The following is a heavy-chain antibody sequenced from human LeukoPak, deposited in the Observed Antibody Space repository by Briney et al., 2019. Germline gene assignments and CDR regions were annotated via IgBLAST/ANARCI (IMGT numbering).Heavy chain of an antibody. J-gene: IGHJ4*02. V-gene: IGHV3-23*01. CDR3: ARETPTDYGDCQPFDY. CDR1: GFTFSSYA. CDR2: ISGSGGST. D-gene: IGHD4-17*01. Sequence: PGGSLRLSCAAAGFTFSSYAMSWVRQAPGRGLEWVSAISGSGGSTYYADSVKGRFTISRDNSKNTLYLQMKSLRAEDMAVYYCARETPTDYGDCQPFDYWGQGTLVTVSS.